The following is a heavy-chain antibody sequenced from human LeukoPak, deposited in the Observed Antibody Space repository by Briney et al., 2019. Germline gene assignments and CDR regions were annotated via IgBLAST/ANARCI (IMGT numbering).Heavy chain of an antibody. CDR3: TKKRTTSVTDWFDP. J-gene: IGHJ5*02. CDR1: GFTFSSYA. Sequence: GGSLRLSCTASGFTFSSYAMTWVRQAPGKGLECVSVISGIGTTTYYADSVRGRFTISRDNSKNTLFLQMNSLRVEDTATYYCTKKRTTSVTDWFDPWGQGALVTVSS. CDR2: ISGIGTTT. V-gene: IGHV3-23*01. D-gene: IGHD4-17*01.